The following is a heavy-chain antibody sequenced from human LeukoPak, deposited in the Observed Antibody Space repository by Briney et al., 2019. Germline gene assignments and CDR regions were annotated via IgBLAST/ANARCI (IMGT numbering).Heavy chain of an antibody. CDR3: ARRDNSSSWYRPPPFDY. Sequence: GGSLRLSCAASGFIFSSYSMNWVRQAPGKGLEWVSYISSSSSTIYYADSVKGRFTISRDNAKNSLYLQMNSLRAEDTAVYYCARRDNSSSWYRPPPFDYRGQGTLVTVSS. CDR2: ISSSSSTI. V-gene: IGHV3-48*04. CDR1: GFIFSSYS. J-gene: IGHJ4*02. D-gene: IGHD6-13*01.